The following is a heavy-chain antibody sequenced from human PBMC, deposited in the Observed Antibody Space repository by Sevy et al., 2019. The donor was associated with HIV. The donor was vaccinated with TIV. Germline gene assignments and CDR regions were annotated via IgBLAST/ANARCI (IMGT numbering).Heavy chain of an antibody. J-gene: IGHJ3*02. V-gene: IGHV1-2*06. CDR3: ARVITMVRGAPSAFDI. D-gene: IGHD3-10*01. CDR1: GYTFTGYY. CDR2: INPNSGGT. Sequence: ASVKVSCKASGYTFTGYYMHWVRQAHGQGLEWMGRINPNSGGTNYAQKFQGRVTMTRDTSISTAYMELSRLRSDDTAVYYCARVITMVRGAPSAFDIWGQGTMVTVSS.